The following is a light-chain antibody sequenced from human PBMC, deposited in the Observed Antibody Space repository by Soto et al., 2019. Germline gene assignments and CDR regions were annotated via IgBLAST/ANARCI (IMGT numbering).Light chain of an antibody. J-gene: IGKJ2*01. V-gene: IGKV1-39*01. Sequence: DIQMTQSPSSLSAFVGDRVTITCRASQSISTYLNWYQQKPGMAPKLLTYATSNLQSGVPSRFSGTRSGAECTLTISSLQPDDFATYYCQQYYSTPYTFGQGTK. CDR1: QSISTY. CDR3: QQYYSTPYT. CDR2: ATS.